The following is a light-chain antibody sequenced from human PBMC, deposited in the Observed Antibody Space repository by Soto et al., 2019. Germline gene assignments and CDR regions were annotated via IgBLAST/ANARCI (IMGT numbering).Light chain of an antibody. Sequence: DIQMTQSPSSLSASVGDRVTLTCRASQSMSSFLNWYQQKPGKAPKVLIYGADSLQTGVPSRFSSSRSGTDFTLSISSLQPEDSATYYCQQSHRAWTFGQGTKVEIK. CDR2: GAD. CDR1: QSMSSF. V-gene: IGKV1-39*01. CDR3: QQSHRAWT. J-gene: IGKJ1*01.